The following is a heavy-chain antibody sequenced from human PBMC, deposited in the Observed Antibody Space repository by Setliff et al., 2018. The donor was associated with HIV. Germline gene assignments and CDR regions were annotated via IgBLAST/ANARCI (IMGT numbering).Heavy chain of an antibody. V-gene: IGHV4-39*07. D-gene: IGHD3-22*01. J-gene: IGHJ4*02. CDR1: GGSINSTSYY. Sequence: SETLSLTCTVSGGSINSTSYYWGWIRQPPGNGLEWIGSIYHTGSTYYKPSLKSRVTISVDTSKNQFSLKLNSVTAADTAVYYRARDVLDLVISVYGFWGQGIPVTVSS. CDR2: IYHTGST. CDR3: ARDVLDLVISVYGF.